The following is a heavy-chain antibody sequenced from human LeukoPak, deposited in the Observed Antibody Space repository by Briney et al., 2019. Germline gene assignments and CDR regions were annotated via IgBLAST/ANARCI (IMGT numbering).Heavy chain of an antibody. CDR3: ARHTALGSPLHY. CDR1: GGSISSSAYY. V-gene: IGHV4-39*01. CDR2: IHYTGST. J-gene: IGHJ4*02. Sequence: SETLSLTCTVSGGSISSSAYYWGWIRQPPGKGLEWIGSIHYTGSTYYNPSLKTRVTISVDTSKNQFSLKLSSVTAADTAVYYCARHTALGSPLHYWGQGTLVTVSS. D-gene: IGHD5-18*01.